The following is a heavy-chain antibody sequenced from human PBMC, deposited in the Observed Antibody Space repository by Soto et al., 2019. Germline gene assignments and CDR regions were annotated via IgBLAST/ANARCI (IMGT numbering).Heavy chain of an antibody. D-gene: IGHD3-3*02. CDR1: GFTFRSYA. Sequence: GGSLRLSCAASGFTFRSYAMTWVRQAPGKGLEWVSVITYNGDNTYYADSVKGRFTVSRDNSKDTVHLQMSSLRAEDTAIYYCARYIRGPTVFYFDFWGPGILVTVSS. J-gene: IGHJ4*02. V-gene: IGHV3-23*01. CDR3: ARYIRGPTVFYFDF. CDR2: ITYNGDNT.